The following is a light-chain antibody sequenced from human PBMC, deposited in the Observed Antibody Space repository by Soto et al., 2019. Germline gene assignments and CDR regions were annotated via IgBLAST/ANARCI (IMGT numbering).Light chain of an antibody. CDR1: QSVGFSY. CDR3: QQCGVSPRP. J-gene: IGKJ1*01. Sequence: EIVLTQSPGTLSLSPGERATLSCRASQSVGFSYLAWYQQKPGQAPRLLIYGVSTRATGIPDRFSGSGSGTDFTLTISRLEPEEFAVYYCQQCGVSPRPFGQGTKVDIK. CDR2: GVS. V-gene: IGKV3-20*01.